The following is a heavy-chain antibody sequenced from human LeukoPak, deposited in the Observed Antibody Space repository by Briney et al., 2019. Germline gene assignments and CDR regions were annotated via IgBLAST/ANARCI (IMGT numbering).Heavy chain of an antibody. CDR2: ISSSSSYI. V-gene: IGHV3-21*01. CDR3: AREGHYYDSSGHFDY. J-gene: IGHJ4*02. D-gene: IGHD3-22*01. CDR1: GFTFSGYA. Sequence: GGSLRLSCAASGFTFSGYAMNWVRQAPGKGLEWVSSISSSSSYIYYADSVKGRFTISRDNAKNSLYLQMNSLRAEDTAVYYCAREGHYYDSSGHFDYWGQGTLVTVSS.